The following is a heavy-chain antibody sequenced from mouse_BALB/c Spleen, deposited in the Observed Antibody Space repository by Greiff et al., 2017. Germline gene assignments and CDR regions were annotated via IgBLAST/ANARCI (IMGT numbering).Heavy chain of an antibody. V-gene: IGHV2-2*02. CDR2: IWSGGST. CDR1: GFSLTSYG. J-gene: IGHJ4*01. Sequence: VQLQESGPGLVQPSQSLSITCTVSGFSLTSYGVHCVRQSPGKGLEWLGVIWSGGSTDYNAAFISRLSISKDNSKSQVFFKMNSLQANDTAIYYCASYGYDDYAMDYWGQGTSVTVSS. D-gene: IGHD2-2*01. CDR3: ASYGYDDYAMDY.